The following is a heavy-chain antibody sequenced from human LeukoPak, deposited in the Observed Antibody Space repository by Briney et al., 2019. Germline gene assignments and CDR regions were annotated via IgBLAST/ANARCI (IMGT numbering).Heavy chain of an antibody. Sequence: ASVKVSCKASGGTFSSYAISWVRQAPGQGLEWMGWINPNSGGTNYAQKFQGRVPMTRDTSISTAYMELSRLRSDDTAVYYCARDRWYYYDSSGDMDVWGQGTTVTVSS. CDR2: INPNSGGT. V-gene: IGHV1-2*02. CDR1: GGTFSSYA. J-gene: IGHJ6*02. CDR3: ARDRWYYYDSSGDMDV. D-gene: IGHD3-22*01.